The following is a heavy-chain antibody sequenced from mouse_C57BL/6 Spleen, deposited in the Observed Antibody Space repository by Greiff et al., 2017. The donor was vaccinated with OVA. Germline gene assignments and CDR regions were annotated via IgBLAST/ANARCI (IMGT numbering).Heavy chain of an antibody. CDR1: GYAFSSSW. J-gene: IGHJ1*03. V-gene: IGHV1-82*01. Sequence: VQLQQSGPELVKPGASVKISCKASGYAFSSSWMNWVKQRPGKGLEWIGRIYPGDGDTNYNGKFKGKATLTADKSSSTAYMQLSSLTSEDSAVYFCARKSIDWYFDVWGTGTTVTVSS. D-gene: IGHD1-3*01. CDR2: IYPGDGDT. CDR3: ARKSIDWYFDV.